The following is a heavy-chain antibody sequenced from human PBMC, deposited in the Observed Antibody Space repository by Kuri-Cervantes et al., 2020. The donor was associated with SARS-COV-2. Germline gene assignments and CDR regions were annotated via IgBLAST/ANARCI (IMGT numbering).Heavy chain of an antibody. CDR1: GGSISSYY. CDR2: IYTSGST. Sequence: ESLKISWTVSGGSISSYYWSWIRQPAGKGLGWIGRIYTSGSTNYTPSLKSRVTMSVDTSKNQFSLKLSSVTAADTAVYYCARDTSFGSTFNYNYYIDVWGKGTMVTVSS. J-gene: IGHJ6*03. D-gene: IGHD2/OR15-2a*01. CDR3: ARDTSFGSTFNYNYYIDV. V-gene: IGHV4-4*07.